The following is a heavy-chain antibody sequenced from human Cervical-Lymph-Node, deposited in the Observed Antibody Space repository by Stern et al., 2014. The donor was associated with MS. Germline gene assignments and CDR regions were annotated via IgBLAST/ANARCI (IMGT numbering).Heavy chain of an antibody. CDR1: GFSLSTNGVG. CDR2: IYWDDDK. J-gene: IGHJ6*02. Sequence: QVTLRESGPTLVKPTQTLTLTCTFSGFSLSTNGVGVGWIRQPPGKALEWLALIYWDDDKRYSPSLTSRLIIIKDTSKNHAVLTMNNMDPVDTATYYCAHIETSSRFVYGMDVWGQGTTVTVSS. D-gene: IGHD2-2*01. V-gene: IGHV2-5*02. CDR3: AHIETSSRFVYGMDV.